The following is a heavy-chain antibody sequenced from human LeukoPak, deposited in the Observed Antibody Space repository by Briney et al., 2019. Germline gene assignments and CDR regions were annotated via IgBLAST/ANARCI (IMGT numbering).Heavy chain of an antibody. V-gene: IGHV3-23*01. D-gene: IGHD1-26*01. Sequence: PGGTLRLSCAGSGFTCSNYAMTWVRQAPGKGLEWGSSVSGSGRNTFYPDSVEGRFTISRDNSKNTVYLQMTSLRADDTAVYYCVKSRRVGANQRGLFDYWGQGTLVTVSS. CDR3: VKSRRVGANQRGLFDY. J-gene: IGHJ4*02. CDR1: GFTCSNYA. CDR2: VSGSGRNT.